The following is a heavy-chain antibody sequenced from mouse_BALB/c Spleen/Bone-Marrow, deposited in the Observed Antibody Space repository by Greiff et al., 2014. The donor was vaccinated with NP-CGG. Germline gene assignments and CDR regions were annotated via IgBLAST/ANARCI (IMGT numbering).Heavy chain of an antibody. CDR1: GYTFTDYN. Sequence: EVQLQQSGPELVRPGASVKISCKASGYTFTDYNIYWVKQSHGKSLEWIGYIYPYSGGTGYNQKFKSKATLTVDNSSTTAYMELRSLTSEDSAVYYCARGNWDFAYRGQGTLVTVST. CDR2: IYPYSGGT. D-gene: IGHD4-1*01. V-gene: IGHV1S29*02. J-gene: IGHJ3*01. CDR3: ARGNWDFAY.